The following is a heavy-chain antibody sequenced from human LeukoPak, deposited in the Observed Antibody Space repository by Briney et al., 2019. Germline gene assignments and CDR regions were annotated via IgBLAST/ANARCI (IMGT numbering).Heavy chain of an antibody. Sequence: SETLSLTCTVSGGSISSSSYYWGWIRQPPGKGLEWIGSIYYSGSTYYNPSLKSRVTISVDTSKNQFSLKLSSVTAADTAVYYCARNWGDDYWGQGTLVTASS. D-gene: IGHD7-27*01. CDR2: IYYSGST. CDR3: ARNWGDDY. J-gene: IGHJ4*02. V-gene: IGHV4-39*01. CDR1: GGSISSSSYY.